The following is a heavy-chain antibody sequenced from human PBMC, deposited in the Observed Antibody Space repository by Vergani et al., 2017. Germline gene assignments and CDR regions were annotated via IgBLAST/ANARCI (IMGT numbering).Heavy chain of an antibody. Sequence: QLQLQESGPGLVKPSETLSLTCTISSGSISSSSYYWGWIRQPPGKGLEWIGSIYYSGSTYYNPSLKSQVTISVDTSKNQFSLKLSSVTAADTAVYYCARVGGYNLNYHWFDPWGQGTLVTVSS. D-gene: IGHD1-7*01. V-gene: IGHV4-39*01. J-gene: IGHJ5*02. CDR3: ARVGGYNLNYHWFDP. CDR2: IYYSGST. CDR1: SGSISSSSYY.